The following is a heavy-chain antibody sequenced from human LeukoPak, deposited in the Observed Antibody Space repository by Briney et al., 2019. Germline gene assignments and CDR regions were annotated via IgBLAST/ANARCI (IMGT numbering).Heavy chain of an antibody. CDR1: GFTFDDYA. CDR2: ISYDGSNK. CDR3: AKEADILTPYGMDV. V-gene: IGHV3-30*18. Sequence: GGSLRLSCAASGFTFDDYAMHWVRQAPGKGLEWVAVISYDGSNKYYADSVKGRFTISRDNSKNTLYLQMNSLRAEDTAVYYCAKEADILTPYGMDVWGQGTTVTVSS. J-gene: IGHJ6*02. D-gene: IGHD3-9*01.